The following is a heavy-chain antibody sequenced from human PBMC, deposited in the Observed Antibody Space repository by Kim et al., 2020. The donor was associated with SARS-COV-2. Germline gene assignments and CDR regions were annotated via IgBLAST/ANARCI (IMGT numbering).Heavy chain of an antibody. D-gene: IGHD6-13*01. J-gene: IGHJ4*02. CDR1: GGSISSSNW. CDR3: ARVIAAAVYYFDY. Sequence: SETLSLTCAVSGGSISSSNWWSWVRQPPGKGLEWIGEIYHSGSTNHNPSLKSRVTISVDKSKNQFSLKLSSVTAADTAVYYCARVIAAAVYYFDYWGQGTLVTVSS. V-gene: IGHV4-4*02. CDR2: IYHSGST.